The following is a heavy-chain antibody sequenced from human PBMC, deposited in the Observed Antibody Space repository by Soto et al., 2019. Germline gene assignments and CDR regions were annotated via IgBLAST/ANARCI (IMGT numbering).Heavy chain of an antibody. J-gene: IGHJ6*02. V-gene: IGHV3-43D*04. Sequence: LRLSCAASGFTFDDYAMHWVRQAPGKGLEWVSLISWDGGSTYYADSVKGRFTISRDNNKNSLYLQMNSLRAEDTALYYCAKALDQSYYYGMDVWGQGTTVTVSS. CDR3: AKALDQSYYYGMDV. CDR1: GFTFDDYA. D-gene: IGHD1-1*01. CDR2: ISWDGGST.